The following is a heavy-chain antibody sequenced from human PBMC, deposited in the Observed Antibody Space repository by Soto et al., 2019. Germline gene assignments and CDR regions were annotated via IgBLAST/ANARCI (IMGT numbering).Heavy chain of an antibody. V-gene: IGHV3-21*01. CDR2: ISSSSSYI. J-gene: IGHJ4*02. Sequence: EVQLVESGGGLVKPGGSLRLSCAASGFTFSSYSMNWVRQAPGKGLEWVSSISSSSSYIYYADSVKGRFTISRDNAKNSLYLKLNSLRAGDTAVYYGASHPRDSMAYWYYCGYWRQGPLVTVSP. CDR3: ASHPRDSMAYWYYCGY. CDR1: GFTFSSYS. D-gene: IGHD3-22*01.